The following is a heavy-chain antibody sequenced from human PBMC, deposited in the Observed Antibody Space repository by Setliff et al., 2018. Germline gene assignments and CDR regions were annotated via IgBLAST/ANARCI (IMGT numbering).Heavy chain of an antibody. V-gene: IGHV1-69*13. Sequence: GASVKVSCKASGGNFNNYAINWVRQAPGQGLEWVGRIIPLFGTTNLAQEFQGRVTMTADESTETTYMDLTSLRSEDTAVYYCARGYQVTPPRADAFDIWGQGTRVTVSS. CDR1: GGNFNNYA. D-gene: IGHD2-2*01. J-gene: IGHJ3*02. CDR2: IIPLFGTT. CDR3: ARGYQVTPPRADAFDI.